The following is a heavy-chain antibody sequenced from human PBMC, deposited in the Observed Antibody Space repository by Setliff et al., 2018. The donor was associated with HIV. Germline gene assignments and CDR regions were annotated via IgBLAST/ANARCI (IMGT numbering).Heavy chain of an antibody. Sequence: SETLSLTCTVSGGSIGGYYWSWIRQPPGTGLEWLGCIYSGGSTNYNPSLESRVTISLDTSKNQFSLRLTSVTAADTGVYYCARVRSYGSAYDAFDVWGPGKMVTVSS. J-gene: IGHJ3*01. CDR1: GGSIGGYY. V-gene: IGHV4-4*08. CDR3: ARVRSYGSAYDAFDV. D-gene: IGHD3-10*01. CDR2: IYSGGST.